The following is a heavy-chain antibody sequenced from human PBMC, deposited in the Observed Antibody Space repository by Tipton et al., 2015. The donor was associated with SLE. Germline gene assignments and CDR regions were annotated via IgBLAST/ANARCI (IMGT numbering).Heavy chain of an antibody. V-gene: IGHV1-8*02. J-gene: IGHJ4*02. CDR1: GYTFTSYA. D-gene: IGHD2-2*01. CDR3: ARGCSSTSCTKGDY. CDR2: MNPNSGNT. Sequence: QSGAEVKKPGASVKVSCKASGYTFTSYAMNWVRQAPGQGLEWMGWMNPNSGNTGYAQKFQGRVTMTRNTSISTAYMELSSLRSEDTAAYYCARGCSSTSCTKGDYWGQGTLVTVSS.